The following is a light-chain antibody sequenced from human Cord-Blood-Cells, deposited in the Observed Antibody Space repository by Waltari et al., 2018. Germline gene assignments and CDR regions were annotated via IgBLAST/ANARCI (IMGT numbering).Light chain of an antibody. Sequence: DIQMTQSPSSLSASVGDRVTITCRASQSISSYLNWYQQKPGKAPTLLIYAASSLQSGVPSRFSGSGSGTDFSLTISSLQPEDFATYYCQQSYSTPYTFGQGTKLDIK. J-gene: IGKJ2*01. CDR1: QSISSY. V-gene: IGKV1-39*01. CDR2: AAS. CDR3: QQSYSTPYT.